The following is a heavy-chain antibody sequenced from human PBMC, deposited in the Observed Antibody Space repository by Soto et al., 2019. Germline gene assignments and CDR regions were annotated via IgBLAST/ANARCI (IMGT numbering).Heavy chain of an antibody. J-gene: IGHJ3*02. V-gene: IGHV3-30*18. CDR2: ISYDGSNK. Sequence: QPGGSLRLSCAASGFTFSSYGMHWVRQAPGKGLEWVAVISYDGSNKYYADSVKGRFTISRDNSKNTLYLQMNSLRAEDTAVYYCAKSLSVGAVAGTHNGIWGQGTMVTVSS. D-gene: IGHD6-19*01. CDR1: GFTFSSYG. CDR3: AKSLSVGAVAGTHNGI.